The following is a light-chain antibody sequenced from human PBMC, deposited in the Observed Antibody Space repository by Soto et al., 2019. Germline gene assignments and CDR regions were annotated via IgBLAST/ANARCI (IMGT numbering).Light chain of an antibody. CDR3: SSYTTSSTRV. CDR2: EVT. J-gene: IGLJ1*01. Sequence: QSVLTQPPSASGSPGQSVTISCTGGSSDIGGYNYVSWYQQRPGKVPRLIIYEVTKRPSGVPDRFSGSKSGNTASLTVSGLQADDEADYYCSSYTTSSTRVFGTGTKLTVL. V-gene: IGLV2-8*01. CDR1: SSDIGGYNY.